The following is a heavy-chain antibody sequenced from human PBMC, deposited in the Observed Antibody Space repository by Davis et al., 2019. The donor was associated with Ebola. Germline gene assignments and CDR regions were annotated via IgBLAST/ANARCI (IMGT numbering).Heavy chain of an antibody. D-gene: IGHD5-12*01. CDR3: ARGEIVATRYYYYYYGMDV. CDR1: GFTFSNYG. Sequence: PGGSLRLSCGGSGFTFSNYGMNWVRQAPGKGLEWASGISGSGGSTYYADSVKGRFTISRDNSKNTLYLQMNSLRAEDTAVYYCARGEIVATRYYYYYYGMDVWGKGTTVTVSS. V-gene: IGHV3-23*01. CDR2: ISGSGGST. J-gene: IGHJ6*04.